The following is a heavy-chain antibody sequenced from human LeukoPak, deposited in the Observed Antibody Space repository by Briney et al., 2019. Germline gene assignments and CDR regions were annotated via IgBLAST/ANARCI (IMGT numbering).Heavy chain of an antibody. CDR2: ISGSGGST. J-gene: IGHJ4*02. V-gene: IGHV3-23*01. Sequence: GGSLRLSCAASGFTFSSYAMSWVRQAPGKGLEWVSAISGSGGSTYYADSVKGRFTISRDNSKNTLYLQMNSPRAEDTAVYYCTKGYSSSWYSSNGYWGQGTLVTVSS. CDR3: TKGYSSSWYSSNGY. CDR1: GFTFSSYA. D-gene: IGHD6-13*01.